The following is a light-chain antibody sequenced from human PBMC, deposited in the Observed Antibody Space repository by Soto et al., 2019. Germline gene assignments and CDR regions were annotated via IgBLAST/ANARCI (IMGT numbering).Light chain of an antibody. Sequence: DIQLTQSPSTLSASVGDRVTITCRASQSVTRWLAWYQQKPGNAPKLLIYKASNLGGGVPSRFSGDGSGTEFTLTISSLQPDDYATYYCQQYSSYSSFGPGTKVEIK. V-gene: IGKV1-5*03. CDR1: QSVTRW. J-gene: IGKJ3*01. CDR3: QQYSSYSS. CDR2: KAS.